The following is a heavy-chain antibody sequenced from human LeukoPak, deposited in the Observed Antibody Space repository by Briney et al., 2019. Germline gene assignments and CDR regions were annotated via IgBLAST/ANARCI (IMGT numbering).Heavy chain of an antibody. CDR2: IYYSGST. D-gene: IGHD3-10*01. CDR3: ARGVRITMVRGVMSAFDI. J-gene: IGHJ3*02. V-gene: IGHV4-59*01. Sequence: SETLSLTCTVSGGSISSYYWSWIRQPPGKGLEWIGYIYYSGSTNYNPSLKSRVTISVDTSKNQFSLKLSSVTAADTAVYYCARGVRITMVRGVMSAFDIWGQGTMVTVSS. CDR1: GGSISSYY.